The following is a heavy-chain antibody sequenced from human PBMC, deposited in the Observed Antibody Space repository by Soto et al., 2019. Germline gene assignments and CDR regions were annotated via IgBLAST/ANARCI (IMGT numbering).Heavy chain of an antibody. CDR1: GGSISSYY. CDR3: ARDQSNYDILMSNWFDP. CDR2: IYTSGST. D-gene: IGHD3-9*01. J-gene: IGHJ5*02. Sequence: SETLSLTCTVSGGSISSYYWSWIRQPAGKGLEWIGRIYTSGSTNYNPSLKSRVTMSVDTSKNQFSLKLSSVTAADTAVYYCARDQSNYDILMSNWFDPWGQGTLVPVAS. V-gene: IGHV4-4*07.